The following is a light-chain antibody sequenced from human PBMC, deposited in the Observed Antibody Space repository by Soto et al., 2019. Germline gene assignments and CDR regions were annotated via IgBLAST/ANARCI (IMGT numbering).Light chain of an antibody. Sequence: DIQMTQSPSTLSASVGDRVTITCRASQSISSWLAWYQQKSGKAPKLLLYKASSLQRGVPSRFSGRGSGTEFTLSISSLQPDDFATYYCQQYSDYSPYTFGQGTKVEIK. J-gene: IGKJ2*01. CDR3: QQYSDYSPYT. CDR2: KAS. CDR1: QSISSW. V-gene: IGKV1-5*03.